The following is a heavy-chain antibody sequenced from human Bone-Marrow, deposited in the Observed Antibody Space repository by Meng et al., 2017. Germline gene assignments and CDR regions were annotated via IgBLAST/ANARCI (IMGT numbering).Heavy chain of an antibody. Sequence: GESLKISCKGSGYSFTSYCIGWVRQMPGKGLEWMGIIYPGDSDTRYSPSFQGQVTISADKSISTAYLQWSSLKASDTAMYYCARHATGYCSSTSCYGYYFDYWGQGTLVTVSS. CDR3: ARHATGYCSSTSCYGYYFDY. J-gene: IGHJ4*02. CDR1: GYSFTSYC. D-gene: IGHD2-2*01. CDR2: IYPGDSDT. V-gene: IGHV5-51*01.